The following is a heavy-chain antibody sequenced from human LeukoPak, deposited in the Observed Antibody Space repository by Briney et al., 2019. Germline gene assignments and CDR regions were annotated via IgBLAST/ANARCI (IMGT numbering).Heavy chain of an antibody. CDR3: ARELYDFWSGYYYGPSYNWFDP. D-gene: IGHD3-3*01. V-gene: IGHV4-61*02. CDR2: IYTRGST. CDR1: GGSISSGSYY. Sequence: SQTLSLTCTVSGGSISSGSYYWGWIRQPAGKGLEWIGRIYTRGSTNYKPSLKSRVTISVDRSKNQFYLKLSSVTAADTAVYYCARELYDFWSGYYYGPSYNWFDPWGQGTLVTVSS. J-gene: IGHJ5*02.